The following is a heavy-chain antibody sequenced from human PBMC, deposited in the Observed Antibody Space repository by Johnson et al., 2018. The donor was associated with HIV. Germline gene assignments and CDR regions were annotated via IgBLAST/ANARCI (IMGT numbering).Heavy chain of an antibody. D-gene: IGHD5-18*01. J-gene: IGHJ3*02. CDR3: ARDGRDLVTRGSFDI. Sequence: MLLVESGGGLAQPGGSLRLSCAASGITVSSNYMSWVRQAPGKGLEWVSVIFTVGDVYYADSVKGRFTISRDNSKNFLYLQMNSLRPEDTAVYYCARDGRDLVTRGSFDIWGQGTMVTVSS. V-gene: IGHV3-66*02. CDR1: GITVSSNY. CDR2: IFTVGDV.